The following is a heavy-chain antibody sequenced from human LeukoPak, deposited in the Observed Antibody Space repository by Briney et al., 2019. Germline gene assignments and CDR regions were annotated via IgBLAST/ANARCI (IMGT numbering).Heavy chain of an antibody. CDR3: ASGAQLRYLLY. D-gene: IGHD5-24*01. J-gene: IGHJ4*02. CDR2: INHSGST. CDR1: GGSFSGYY. V-gene: IGHV4-34*01. Sequence: PSETLSLTCAVYGGSFSGYYWSWICQPPGKGLEWIGEINHSGSTNYNPSLKSRVTISVDTSKNQFSLKLSSVTAADTAVYYCASGAQLRYLLYWGQGTLVTVSS.